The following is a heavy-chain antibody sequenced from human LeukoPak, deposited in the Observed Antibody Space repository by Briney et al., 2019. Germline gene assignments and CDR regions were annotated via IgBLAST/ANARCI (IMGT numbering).Heavy chain of an antibody. Sequence: GGSLRLSCAASGFTFSSYSMNWVRQAPGKGLEWVSSISSSSSYIYYADSVKGRFTISRDNAKNSLYLQMNSLRSEDTAVYYCARELRTRVAVAGTPYFDYWGQGTLVTVSS. CDR3: ARELRTRVAVAGTPYFDY. J-gene: IGHJ4*02. D-gene: IGHD6-19*01. V-gene: IGHV3-21*04. CDR2: ISSSSSYI. CDR1: GFTFSSYS.